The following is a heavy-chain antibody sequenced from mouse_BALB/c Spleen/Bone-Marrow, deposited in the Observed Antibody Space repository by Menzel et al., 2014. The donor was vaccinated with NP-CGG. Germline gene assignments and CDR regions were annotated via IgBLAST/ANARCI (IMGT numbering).Heavy chain of an antibody. CDR1: GYTFTEYF. J-gene: IGHJ2*01. V-gene: IGHV1-62-2*01. CDR3: ARHEVITPFDY. Sequence: QVQLKDSGAELVKPGASVKLSCKASGYTFTEYFIHWIKQRSGQGLEWIGWLYPGSGSIKYSEKSKDKATLTADKSSSTVYMELSRLTSEDSAVYFCARHEVITPFDYWGQGTTLTVSS. CDR2: LYPGSGSI. D-gene: IGHD1-2*01.